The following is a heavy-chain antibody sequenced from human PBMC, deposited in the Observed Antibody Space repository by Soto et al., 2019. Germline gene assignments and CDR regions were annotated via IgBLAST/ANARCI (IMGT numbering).Heavy chain of an antibody. Sequence: PGGSLRLSCAASGFTFSSYAMHWVRQAPGKGLEWVAVISYDGSNKYYADSVKGRFTISRDNSKNTLYLQMNSLRAEDTAVYYCARGILYCSSTSCSSNYYGMDVWGQGTTVTVSS. J-gene: IGHJ6*02. CDR3: ARGILYCSSTSCSSNYYGMDV. D-gene: IGHD2-2*01. CDR2: ISYDGSNK. CDR1: GFTFSSYA. V-gene: IGHV3-30-3*01.